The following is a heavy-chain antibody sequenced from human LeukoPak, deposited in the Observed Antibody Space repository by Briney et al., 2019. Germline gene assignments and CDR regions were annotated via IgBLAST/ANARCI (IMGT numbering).Heavy chain of an antibody. J-gene: IGHJ3*02. CDR1: GGSISSGGYY. CDR3: ARDIPIQLGMTDAFDI. D-gene: IGHD7-27*01. V-gene: IGHV4-30-2*01. Sequence: SQTLSLTGTVSGGSISSGGYYWSWIRQRPGKGLEWIGYIYHSGSTYYNPSLKSRVTISVDRSKNQFSLKLSSVTAADTAVYYCARDIPIQLGMTDAFDIWGQGTMVTVSS. CDR2: IYHSGST.